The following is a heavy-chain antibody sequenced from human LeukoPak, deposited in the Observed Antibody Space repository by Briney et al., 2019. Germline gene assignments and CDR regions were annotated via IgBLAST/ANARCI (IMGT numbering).Heavy chain of an antibody. V-gene: IGHV4-59*01. D-gene: IGHD3-16*01. CDR1: GDSMSSYY. CDR2: IYYSGST. CDR3: ARGATPDY. J-gene: IGHJ4*02. Sequence: SETLSLTCTVSGDSMSSYYWSWIRQPPGKGLEWIGYIYYSGSTTYNPSLKSRVTLSVDTSKNQFSLKLSSVTAADTAVYYCARGATPDYWGQGTLVTVSS.